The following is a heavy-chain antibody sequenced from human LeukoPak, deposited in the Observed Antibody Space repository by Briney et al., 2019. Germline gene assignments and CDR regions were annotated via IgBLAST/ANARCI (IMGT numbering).Heavy chain of an antibody. D-gene: IGHD6-13*01. CDR1: GFTFGDYA. J-gene: IGHJ6*03. Sequence: GGSLRLSCTASGFTFGDYAVSWVRQAPGKGLEWVANIKQDGSEKYYVDSVKGRFTISRDNAKNSLYLQMNSLRAEDTAVYYCARAFGAAAGTFNWGKTNRNYYYYMDVWGKGTTVTVSS. V-gene: IGHV3-7*04. CDR3: ARAFGAAAGTFNWGKTNRNYYYYMDV. CDR2: IKQDGSEK.